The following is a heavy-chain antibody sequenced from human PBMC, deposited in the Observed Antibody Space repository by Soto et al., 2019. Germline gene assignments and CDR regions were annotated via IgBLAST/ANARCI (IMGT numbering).Heavy chain of an antibody. CDR2: IYHSGST. V-gene: IGHV4-30-2*01. CDR1: GGSISSGGYS. J-gene: IGHJ4*02. Sequence: PSETLSLTCAVSGGSISSGGYSWSWIRQPPGKGLEWIGYIYHSGSTYYNPSLKSRVTISVDRSKNQFSLKLSSVTAADTAVYYCARVGEDYGGYYFDYWGQGTLVTVSS. D-gene: IGHD4-17*01. CDR3: ARVGEDYGGYYFDY.